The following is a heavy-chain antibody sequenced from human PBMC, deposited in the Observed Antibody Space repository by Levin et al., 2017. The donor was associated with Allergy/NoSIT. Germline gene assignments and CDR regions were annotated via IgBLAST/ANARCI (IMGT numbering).Heavy chain of an antibody. Sequence: PGGSLRLSCAASGFSVRSYYMSWVRQAPGKGLEWVSVIHSDGGTNYADSVKGRFTISRDDSKNTLYLHLNSLRAEDTAMYYCARDRFSGYFYLDPWGQGTLVTVSS. J-gene: IGHJ5*02. CDR2: IHSDGGT. CDR3: ARDRFSGYFYLDP. V-gene: IGHV3-53*01. CDR1: GFSVRSYY. D-gene: IGHD5-12*01.